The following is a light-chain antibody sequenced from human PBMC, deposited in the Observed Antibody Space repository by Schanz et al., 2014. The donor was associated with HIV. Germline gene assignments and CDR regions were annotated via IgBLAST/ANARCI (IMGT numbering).Light chain of an antibody. Sequence: QSVLTQPASVSGSPGQSITISCTGTSSDIGGYNYLSWYQQHPGKAPKLMIYDVNSRPSGVSNRFSGSKSGNTASLTISGLQAEDEADYYCSSYTSSSTVVFGGGTKLTVL. CDR1: SSDIGGYNY. CDR2: DVN. J-gene: IGLJ2*01. V-gene: IGLV2-14*03. CDR3: SSYTSSSTVV.